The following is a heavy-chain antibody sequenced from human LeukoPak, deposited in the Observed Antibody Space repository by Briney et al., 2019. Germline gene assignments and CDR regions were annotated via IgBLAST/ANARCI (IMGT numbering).Heavy chain of an antibody. Sequence: GGSLRLSCAASGFTFSSYAMHWVRQAPGKGLEWVAVISYDGSNKYYADSVKGRFTISRDNSKNTLYLQMNSLRAEDTAVYYCARPIAAADTTFDYWGQGTLVTVSS. CDR2: ISYDGSNK. V-gene: IGHV3-30-3*01. CDR1: GFTFSSYA. CDR3: ARPIAAADTTFDY. D-gene: IGHD6-13*01. J-gene: IGHJ4*02.